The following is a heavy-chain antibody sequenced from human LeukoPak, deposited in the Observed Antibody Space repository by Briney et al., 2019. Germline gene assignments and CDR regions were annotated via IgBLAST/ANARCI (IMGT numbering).Heavy chain of an antibody. D-gene: IGHD1-26*01. CDR1: GGSFSGYY. CDR2: INHSGST. CDR3: ARTQSQSGSYRYYFAY. Sequence: SETLSLTCAVYGGSFSGYYWSWIRQPPGKGLEWIGEINHSGSTYYNPSLKSRVTMSVNPSKNQFSLNLHSVTAADTAMYYCARTQSQSGSYRYYFAYWGQGTLVTVSS. V-gene: IGHV4-34*01. J-gene: IGHJ4*02.